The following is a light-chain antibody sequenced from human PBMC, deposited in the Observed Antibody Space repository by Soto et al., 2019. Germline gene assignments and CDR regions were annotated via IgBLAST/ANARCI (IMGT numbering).Light chain of an antibody. CDR3: RQYCGSPPIP. J-gene: IGKJ5*01. CDR1: ESVSSSY. Sequence: IGVTQSPGALSLSQGERATLSCRASESVSSSYLAWYQQKPGQAPRLLIYGASSRATGIPDRFSGSGSGTDFTLTISSLEPAEYAVYYCRQYCGSPPIPFGHGTRLAI. V-gene: IGKV3-20*01. CDR2: GAS.